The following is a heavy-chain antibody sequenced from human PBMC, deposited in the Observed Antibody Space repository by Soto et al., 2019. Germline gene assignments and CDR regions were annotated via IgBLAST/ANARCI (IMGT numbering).Heavy chain of an antibody. V-gene: IGHV1-18*01. CDR2: ISAYNGNT. J-gene: IGHJ4*02. D-gene: IGHD2-2*01. CDR1: GYTFTSYG. Sequence: ASVKVSCKASGYTFTSYGISWVRQAPGQGLEWMGWISAYNGNTNYAQKLQGRVTMTTDTSTSTAYMELRSLRSDDTAVYYCAIYCSSTSCYARGGFDYWGQGTLVTVSS. CDR3: AIYCSSTSCYARGGFDY.